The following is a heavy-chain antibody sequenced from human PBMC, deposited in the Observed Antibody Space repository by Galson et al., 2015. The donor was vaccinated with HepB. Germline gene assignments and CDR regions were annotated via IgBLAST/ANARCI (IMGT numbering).Heavy chain of an antibody. D-gene: IGHD1-1*01. J-gene: IGHJ3*02. V-gene: IGHV1-3*04. CDR3: ARGPWVPLEGAFDI. CDR2: VDTGNGKT. Sequence: SVKVSCKASGYTFTSYAVHWVRQAPGQSLEWMGWVDTGNGKTRTSQRFQDRVTIVRDASASTTYMELSSLRSEDTAVYYCARGPWVPLEGAFDIWGQGTLVTVSS. CDR1: GYTFTSYA.